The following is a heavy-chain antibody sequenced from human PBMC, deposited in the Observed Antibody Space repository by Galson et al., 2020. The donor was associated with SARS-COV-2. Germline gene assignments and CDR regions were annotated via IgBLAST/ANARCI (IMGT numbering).Heavy chain of an antibody. CDR1: GYSISSGYY. J-gene: IGHJ4*02. Sequence: SETLSLTCAVSGYSISSGYYWGWIRQPPGKGLEWIGSIYHSGSTYYNPSLKSRVTISVDTSKNQFSLKLSSVTAADTAVYYCARLYPRATFDYWGQGTLVTVSS. V-gene: IGHV4-38-2*01. CDR2: IYHSGST. D-gene: IGHD2-2*02. CDR3: ARLYPRATFDY.